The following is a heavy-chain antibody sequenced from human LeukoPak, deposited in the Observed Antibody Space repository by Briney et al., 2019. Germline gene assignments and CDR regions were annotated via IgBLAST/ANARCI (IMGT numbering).Heavy chain of an antibody. J-gene: IGHJ4*02. D-gene: IGHD2-15*01. V-gene: IGHV4-59*01. CDR3: ARYMRMNSGADGMDY. CDR2: IHYSGNT. CDR1: GGSFSGYY. Sequence: PSETLSLTCAVYGGSFSGYYWSWIRQPPGKGLEYIGNIHYSGNTYYNPSLKSRVTISVDMSKNQFSLTVRSVTTADTAVYYCARYMRMNSGADGMDYWGQGTLVTVSS.